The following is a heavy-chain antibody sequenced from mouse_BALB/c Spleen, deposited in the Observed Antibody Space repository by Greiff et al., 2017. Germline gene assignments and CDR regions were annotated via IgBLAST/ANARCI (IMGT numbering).Heavy chain of an antibody. V-gene: IGHV1-7*01. CDR3: AIITTLRDY. J-gene: IGHJ2*01. Sequence: QVQLQQSGAELAKPGASVKMSCKASGYTFTSYWMHWVKQRPGQGLEWIGYINPSTGYTEYNQKFKDKATLTADKSSSTAYMQLSSLTSEDSAVYYCAIITTLRDYWGQGTTLTVSS. CDR1: GYTFTSYW. D-gene: IGHD1-1*01. CDR2: INPSTGYT.